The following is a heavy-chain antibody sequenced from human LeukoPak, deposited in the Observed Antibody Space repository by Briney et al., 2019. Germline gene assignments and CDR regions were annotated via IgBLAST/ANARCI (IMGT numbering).Heavy chain of an antibody. J-gene: IGHJ5*02. Sequence: GGSLRLSCATSGFTFSSYAMSWVRQAPGKGLEWVSAISGSGGSTYYADSVKGRFTISRDNSKDTLYLQMNSLRAEDTAVYYCAKVITPRTPNWFDPWGQGTLVTVSS. CDR3: AKVITPRTPNWFDP. CDR2: ISGSGGST. CDR1: GFTFSSYA. D-gene: IGHD4-23*01. V-gene: IGHV3-23*01.